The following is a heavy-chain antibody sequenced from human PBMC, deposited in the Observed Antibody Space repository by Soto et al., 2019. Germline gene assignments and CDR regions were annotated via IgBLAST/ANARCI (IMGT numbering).Heavy chain of an antibody. V-gene: IGHV3-66*01. CDR2: IYSGGST. J-gene: IGHJ1*01. Sequence: EVQLVESGGGLDQPGGSLRLSCAASGFTVSSNYMSWVRQAPGKGLEWVSVIYSGGSTYYADSVKGRFTISRDNSKNTLYLQMNSLRAEDTAVYYCARDQVGAATEYFQHWGQGTLVTVSS. CDR3: ARDQVGAATEYFQH. D-gene: IGHD1-26*01. CDR1: GFTVSSNY.